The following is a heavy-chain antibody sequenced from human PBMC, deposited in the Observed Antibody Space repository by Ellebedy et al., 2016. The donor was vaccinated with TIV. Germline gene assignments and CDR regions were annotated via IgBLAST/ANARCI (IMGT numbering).Heavy chain of an antibody. CDR3: ARQDTAMAFFDY. Sequence: SETLSLXCTVSGGSISSGGYYWSWFRQHPGKGLEWIGYIYYSGSTNYNPSLKSRVTISVDTSKNQFSLKLSSVTAADTAVYYCARQDTAMAFFDYWGQGTLVTVSS. J-gene: IGHJ4*02. D-gene: IGHD5-18*01. CDR1: GGSISSGGYY. V-gene: IGHV4-61*08. CDR2: IYYSGST.